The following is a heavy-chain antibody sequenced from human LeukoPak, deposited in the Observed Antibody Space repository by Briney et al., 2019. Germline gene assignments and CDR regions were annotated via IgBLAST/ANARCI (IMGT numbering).Heavy chain of an antibody. CDR2: ISIRGRPI. CDR3: TTLVVAATTSFDY. V-gene: IGHV3-48*01. J-gene: IGHJ4*02. Sequence: GGSLRLSCVDSGLSLSTSGINWVRQAPGRGLEWISYISIRGRPIYYADSVKGRFTISRDNAKNSLYLQMNSLRAEDTAVYYCTTLVVAATTSFDYWGQGTLVTVSS. CDR1: GLSLSTSG. D-gene: IGHD2-15*01.